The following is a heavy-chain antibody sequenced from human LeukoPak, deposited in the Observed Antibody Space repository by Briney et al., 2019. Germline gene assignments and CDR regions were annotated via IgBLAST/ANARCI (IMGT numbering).Heavy chain of an antibody. Sequence: GGSLRLSCAASGFTFSNYAMSWVRQAPGKGLEWVSSISLIGGSTYHADSVKGRFTISRDNSKNTLYLQMTRLRVEDTALYYCARDLGPAVASQLSRGLVYYWGQGTLVTVSS. CDR1: GFTFSNYA. CDR3: ARDLGPAVASQLSRGLVYY. V-gene: IGHV3-23*01. D-gene: IGHD3-16*01. CDR2: ISLIGGST. J-gene: IGHJ4*02.